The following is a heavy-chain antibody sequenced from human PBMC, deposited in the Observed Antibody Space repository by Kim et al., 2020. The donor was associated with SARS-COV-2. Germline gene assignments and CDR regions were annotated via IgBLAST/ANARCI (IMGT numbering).Heavy chain of an antibody. V-gene: IGHV3-53*01. CDR3: ARVSIAAAGWDV. CDR2: IYSGGST. J-gene: IGHJ6*02. CDR1: GFTVSSNY. D-gene: IGHD6-13*01. Sequence: GGSLRLSCAASGFTVSSNYMSWVRQAPGKGLEWVSVIYSGGSTYYADSVKGRFTISRDNSKNTLYLQMNSLRAEDTAVYYCARVSIAAAGWDVWGQGTTVTVSS.